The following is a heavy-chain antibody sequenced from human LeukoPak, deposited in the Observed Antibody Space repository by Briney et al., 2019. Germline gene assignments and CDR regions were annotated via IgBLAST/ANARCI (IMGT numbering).Heavy chain of an antibody. V-gene: IGHV4-34*01. J-gene: IGHJ4*02. CDR2: INHSGST. Sequence: SETLSLTCVVYGGSFSGYYWSWIRQPPGKGLEWIGEINHSGSTNYNPSLKSRVTISVDTSKNQFSLKLSSVTAADTAVYYCARATMIVVDYWGQGTLVTVSS. CDR3: ARATMIVVDY. D-gene: IGHD3-22*01. CDR1: GGSFSGYY.